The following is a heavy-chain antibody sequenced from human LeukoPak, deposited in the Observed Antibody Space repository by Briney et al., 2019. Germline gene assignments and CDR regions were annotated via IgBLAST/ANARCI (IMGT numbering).Heavy chain of an antibody. V-gene: IGHV3-48*01. CDR1: GFTFSSYS. Sequence: GGSLRLSCAASGFTFSSYSMNWVRQAPGKGLEWVSYISSSSSTIYYADSVKGRFTISRDNSKNTLYLQMNSLRAEDTAVYYCARGPYGSGSYYFDYWGQGTLVTVSS. J-gene: IGHJ4*02. CDR3: ARGPYGSGSYYFDY. CDR2: ISSSSSTI. D-gene: IGHD3-10*01.